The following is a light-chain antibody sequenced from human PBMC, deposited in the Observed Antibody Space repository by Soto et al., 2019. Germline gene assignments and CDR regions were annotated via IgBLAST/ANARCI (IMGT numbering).Light chain of an antibody. J-gene: IGLJ2*01. CDR2: DVS. CDR1: SSDVGGYNY. V-gene: IGLV2-14*01. CDR3: SSYTSSSTPQVV. Sequence: QSVLTQPASVSGSPGQSITISCTGTSSDVGGYNYVSWYQQHPGKAPKLMIYDVSNRPSGVSNRFSGSKSGNTASLTISGLQAEDEDDYYCSSYTSSSTPQVVFGGGTKLTVL.